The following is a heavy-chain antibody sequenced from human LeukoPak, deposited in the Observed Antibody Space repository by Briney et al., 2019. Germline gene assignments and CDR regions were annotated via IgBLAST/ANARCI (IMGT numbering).Heavy chain of an antibody. CDR2: IYTSGST. CDR3: ARESYDCWNIGWFDP. J-gene: IGHJ5*02. D-gene: IGHD3-3*01. CDR1: VGAISTYY. V-gene: IGHV4-4*07. Sequence: SETLSLTSTVSVGAISTYYWSWIRQPAGKGLEWSGRIYTSGSTNYNPSLKSRVTMSVDTSKNQFSLKLSSVTAADTTVHYCARESYDCWNIGWFDPWGQGTLVTVSS.